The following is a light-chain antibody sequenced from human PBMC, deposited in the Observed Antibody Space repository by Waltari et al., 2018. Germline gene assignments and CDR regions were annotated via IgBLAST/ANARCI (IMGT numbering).Light chain of an antibody. CDR2: EGS. CDR3: CSYGGRTTI. CDR1: SNNFGNYYL. J-gene: IGLJ2*01. V-gene: IGLV2-23*01. Sequence: QSALTQPASVSGSPGQSITIPCTGGSNNFGNYYLISWYQQHPGKAPKLVIFEGSKRPSGVPERFSGSHSDNSASLTISGLQAEDEADYYCCSYGGRTTIFGGGTRLTVL.